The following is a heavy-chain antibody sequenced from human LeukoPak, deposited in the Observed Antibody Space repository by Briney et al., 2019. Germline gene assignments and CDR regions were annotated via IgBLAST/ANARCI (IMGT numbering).Heavy chain of an antibody. CDR3: ARYAPHSGYDDGLDY. CDR2: IYPGASDT. J-gene: IGHJ4*02. CDR1: GYSFTSYW. Sequence: GESLKISCKGSGYSFTSYWIGWVRQMPGKGLEWMGIIYPGASDTRYSPSFQGQVTISADKSISTAYLQWSSLKASDTAMYYCARYAPHSGYDDGLDYWGQGTLVTVSS. D-gene: IGHD5-12*01. V-gene: IGHV5-51*01.